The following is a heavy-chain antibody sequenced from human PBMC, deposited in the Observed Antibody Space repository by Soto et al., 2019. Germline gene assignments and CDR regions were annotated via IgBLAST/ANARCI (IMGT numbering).Heavy chain of an antibody. Sequence: ASVKVSCKASGYRFTDYYIHWVRQAPGQGPEWMGWINPNTGGTTYAQKFQGRVTMTRDMSMSTAYMELSRLRSDDTALFYCARAGGLGFCSSNSCYPNRYFDYWGQGTQVTVSS. CDR3: ARAGGLGFCSSNSCYPNRYFDY. CDR2: INPNTGGT. V-gene: IGHV1-2*02. CDR1: GYRFTDYY. J-gene: IGHJ4*02. D-gene: IGHD2-2*01.